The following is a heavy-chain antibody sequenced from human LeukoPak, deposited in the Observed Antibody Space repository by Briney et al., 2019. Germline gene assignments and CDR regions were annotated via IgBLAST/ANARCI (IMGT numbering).Heavy chain of an antibody. J-gene: IGHJ5*02. CDR3: ARDGATVTFNNWFDP. CDR1: GYTFTGYY. D-gene: IGHD4-17*01. V-gene: IGHV1-2*02. Sequence: ASVKVSCKASGYTFTGYYMHWVRQAPGQGLEWMGWINPNSGGTNYAQKFQGRVTMTRDTSISTAYMELSRLRSDDTAVYYCARDGATVTFNNWFDPWGQGTLVTVSS. CDR2: INPNSGGT.